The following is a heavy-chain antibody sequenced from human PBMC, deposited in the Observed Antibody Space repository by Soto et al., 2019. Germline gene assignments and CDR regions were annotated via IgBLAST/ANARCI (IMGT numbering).Heavy chain of an antibody. J-gene: IGHJ4*02. CDR2: IRQDGSEK. CDR3: AREIVVARGASYFDY. CDR1: GFTFSSNW. D-gene: IGHD2-2*01. Sequence: GGSPRLCCVGSGFTFSSNWMTWVRQDPGKGLEWVGNIRQDGSEKNYVDSVKGRFTISRDNAKNSLYLQMNSLRAEDTAVYYCAREIVVARGASYFDYWGPGTLVTVSS. V-gene: IGHV3-7*04.